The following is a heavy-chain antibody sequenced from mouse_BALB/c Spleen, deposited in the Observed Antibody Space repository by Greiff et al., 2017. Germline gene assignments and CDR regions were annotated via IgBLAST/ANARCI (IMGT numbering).Heavy chain of an antibody. V-gene: IGHV1S81*02. D-gene: IGHD3-3*01. CDR3: ARGGTETWFAY. Sequence: QVQLQQPGAELVKPGASVKLSCKASGYTFTSYWMHWVKQRPGQGLEWIGEINPSNGRTNYNEKFKSKATLTVDKSSSTAYMQLSSLTSEDSAVYYCARGGTETWFAYWGQGTLVTVSA. J-gene: IGHJ3*01. CDR2: INPSNGRT. CDR1: GYTFTSYW.